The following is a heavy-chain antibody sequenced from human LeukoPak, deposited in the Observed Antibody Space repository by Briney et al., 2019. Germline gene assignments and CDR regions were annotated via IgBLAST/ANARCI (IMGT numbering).Heavy chain of an antibody. CDR1: GFTFSSYS. Sequence: PGGSLRLSCVASGFTFSSYSINWVRQAPGKGLEWVSSISRSSSYIYYADSVKGRFTISRDNAKNTLYLQMNSLRAEDTAVYYCAKVGGFDFWSGYYYFDYWGQGTLVTVSS. CDR2: ISRSSSYI. CDR3: AKVGGFDFWSGYYYFDY. D-gene: IGHD3-3*01. V-gene: IGHV3-21*04. J-gene: IGHJ4*02.